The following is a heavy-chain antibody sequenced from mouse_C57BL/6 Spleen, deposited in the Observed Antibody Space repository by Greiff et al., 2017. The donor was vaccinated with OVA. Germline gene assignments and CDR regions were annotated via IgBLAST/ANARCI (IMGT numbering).Heavy chain of an antibody. CDR2: FYPGSGSI. D-gene: IGHD2-4*01. J-gene: IGHJ4*01. Sequence: QVQLQQSGAELVKPGASVKLSCKASGYTFTEYTIHWVKQRSGQGLEWIGWFYPGSGSIKYNEKFKDKATLTADKSSSTVYMALSRLTSEDSAVYFCARHERGYDYDGGYYAMDYWGQGTSVTVSS. CDR1: GYTFTEYT. V-gene: IGHV1-62-2*01. CDR3: ARHERGYDYDGGYYAMDY.